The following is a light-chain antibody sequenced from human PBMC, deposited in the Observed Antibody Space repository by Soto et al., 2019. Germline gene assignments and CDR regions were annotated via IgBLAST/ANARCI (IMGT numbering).Light chain of an antibody. J-gene: IGLJ2*01. CDR2: EVI. CDR3: GSYAANHRFVV. CDR1: SSDIGGYDY. Sequence: QSALTQPPSASGSPGQSVTISCTGTSSDIGGYDYVSWYQQLPGKAPRLIIYEVIKRPSGVPGRLSGSKSGNTASLTVSGLQVEDEAVYYCGSYAANHRFVVFGGGTKVTVL. V-gene: IGLV2-8*01.